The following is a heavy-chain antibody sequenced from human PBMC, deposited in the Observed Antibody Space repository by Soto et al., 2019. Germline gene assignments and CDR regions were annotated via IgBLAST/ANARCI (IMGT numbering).Heavy chain of an antibody. J-gene: IGHJ4*02. CDR1: GLSFSGYY. Sequence: VGSLRLSCAASGLSFSGYYMSWVRQAPGKGLECISYVSSNSRYTNYADSVKGRFTISRDNAKNSPYLQMNSLRAEDTAMYYCARGDASRYLFDYWGQGTLLTVSS. CDR3: ARGDASRYLFDY. D-gene: IGHD1-1*01. V-gene: IGHV3-11*06. CDR2: VSSNSRYT.